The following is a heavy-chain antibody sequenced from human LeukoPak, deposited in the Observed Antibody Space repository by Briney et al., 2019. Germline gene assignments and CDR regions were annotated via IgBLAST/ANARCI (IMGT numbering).Heavy chain of an antibody. CDR3: AATISYGGGWGIDY. D-gene: IGHD4-23*01. Sequence: GTSVTVSCKAFGFTFTSSAVQWVRQARGQRLEWIGWIVVGSANAYYAQKFQERVTITRDMSTSTAYMELSSLTSEDTAVYFCAATISYGGGWGIDYWGQGTLVTVSS. J-gene: IGHJ4*02. CDR2: IVVGSANA. CDR1: GFTFTSSA. V-gene: IGHV1-58*01.